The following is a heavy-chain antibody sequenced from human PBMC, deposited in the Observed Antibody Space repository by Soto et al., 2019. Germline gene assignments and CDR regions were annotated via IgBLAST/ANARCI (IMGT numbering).Heavy chain of an antibody. D-gene: IGHD3-10*01. CDR1: GGSMSGYY. CDR2: IYYTGST. V-gene: IGHV4-59*01. Sequence: PSETLSLTCTVSGGSMSGYYWSWIRQSPGKGLEWIGHIYYTGSTSYNPSLKSRVTISVDTSKSQFSLTLNSVTAADTAVYYCAKIGSRYGYYFKYWDQGSLVTVSS. J-gene: IGHJ4*02. CDR3: AKIGSRYGYYFKY.